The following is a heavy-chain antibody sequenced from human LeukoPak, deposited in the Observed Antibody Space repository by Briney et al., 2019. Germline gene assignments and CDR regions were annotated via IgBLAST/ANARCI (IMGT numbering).Heavy chain of an antibody. CDR3: ARIVGDSSGYPYYLDY. CDR2: IYHSGST. V-gene: IGHV4-38-2*02. Sequence: SETLSLTCTVSGYSISSGYYWGWIRQPPGKGLEWIGSIYHSGSTYYNPSLKSRVTISVDTSKNQFSLKLSSVTAADTAVYYCARIVGDSSGYPYYLDYWGQGTLVTVSS. J-gene: IGHJ4*02. D-gene: IGHD3-22*01. CDR1: GYSISSGYY.